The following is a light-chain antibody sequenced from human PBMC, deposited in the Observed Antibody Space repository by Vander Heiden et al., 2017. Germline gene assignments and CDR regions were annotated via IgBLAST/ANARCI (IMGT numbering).Light chain of an antibody. CDR3: GAWDSSLTAYV. V-gene: IGLV1-51*02. CDR1: SSNIGNNY. CDR2: ENN. Sequence: PLSCSGSSSNIGNNYVSWYQQLPGTAPKLLIYENNKRPSGIPDRFSGSKSGTSATLGITGLQTGDEADYYCGAWDSSLTAYVFGTGTKVTVL. J-gene: IGLJ1*01.